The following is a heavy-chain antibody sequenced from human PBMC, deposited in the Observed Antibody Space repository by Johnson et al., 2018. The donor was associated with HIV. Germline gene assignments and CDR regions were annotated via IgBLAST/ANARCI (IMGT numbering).Heavy chain of an antibody. CDR2: ISHDGNNN. CDR1: GFSFSGYG. Sequence: QVQLVESGGGGVQPGRSLRLSCAASGFSFSGYGMHWVRQAPGKGLEWVAVISHDGNNNNYADSVKGRFTISRDNSKKTLYVQMNSLRTEDTAVYYCARMSSGAFDIWGQGTMVTVSS. J-gene: IGHJ3*02. D-gene: IGHD3-10*01. CDR3: ARMSSGAFDI. V-gene: IGHV3-30*03.